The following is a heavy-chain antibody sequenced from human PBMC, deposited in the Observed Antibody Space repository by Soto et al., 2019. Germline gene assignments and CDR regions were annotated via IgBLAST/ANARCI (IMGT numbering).Heavy chain of an antibody. D-gene: IGHD3-9*01. Sequence: ASVKVSCKASGYTFTSYGISWVRQAPGQGLEWMGWISAYNGNTNYAQKLQGRVTMTTDTSTSTAYMELRSLRSDDTAVYYCARDYDILTGYYTPAMAVWGKGTTVPVSS. CDR1: GYTFTSYG. J-gene: IGHJ6*04. CDR3: ARDYDILTGYYTPAMAV. CDR2: ISAYNGNT. V-gene: IGHV1-18*01.